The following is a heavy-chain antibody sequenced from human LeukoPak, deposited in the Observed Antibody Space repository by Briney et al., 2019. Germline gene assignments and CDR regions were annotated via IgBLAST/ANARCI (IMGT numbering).Heavy chain of an antibody. D-gene: IGHD4-23*01. CDR2: ISSSSSYI. J-gene: IGHJ4*02. CDR3: ARDYGGNSIRFDY. Sequence: GGSLRLSCAASGFTFSSHSMNWVRQAPGKGLEWVSSISSSSSYIYYADSVKGRFTISRDNAKNSLYLQMNSLRAEDTAVFYCARDYGGNSIRFDYWGQGTLVTVSS. V-gene: IGHV3-21*01. CDR1: GFTFSSHS.